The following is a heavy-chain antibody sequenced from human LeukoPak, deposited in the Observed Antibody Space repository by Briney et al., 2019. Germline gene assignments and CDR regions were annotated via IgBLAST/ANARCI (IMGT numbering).Heavy chain of an antibody. CDR2: ISKSGGTT. D-gene: IGHD5-24*01. J-gene: IGHJ4*02. V-gene: IGHV3-23*01. CDR3: AKDEMAVAIFDY. Sequence: GGSLRLSCAASGFTFSSYGMHWVRQAPGKGLEWVSAISKSGGTTYYADPVKGRFAISRDNSKNMLYLQMNSLRAEDTALYYCAKDEMAVAIFDYWGQGTLVTVSS. CDR1: GFTFSSYG.